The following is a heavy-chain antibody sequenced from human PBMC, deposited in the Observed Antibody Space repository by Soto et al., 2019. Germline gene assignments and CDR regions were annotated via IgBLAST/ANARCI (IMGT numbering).Heavy chain of an antibody. CDR3: ARGLSGYYGFDY. CDR1: GFTFSSYW. V-gene: IGHV3-74*01. J-gene: IGHJ4*02. Sequence: VQLVESGGGLVQFGGSLRLSCAASGFTFSSYWMHWVRQVPGKGLVWVSRIKGDGTNTGYADSVKGRFTFSRDNVKNTLYLQMNSLRAEDTAVYYCARGLSGYYGFDYWGQGTLVTVSS. D-gene: IGHD5-12*01. CDR2: IKGDGTNT.